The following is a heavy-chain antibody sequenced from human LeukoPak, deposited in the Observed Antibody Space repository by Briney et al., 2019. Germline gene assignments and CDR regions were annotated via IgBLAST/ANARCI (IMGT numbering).Heavy chain of an antibody. Sequence: GESLKISCKGSGYSFISYWIGWVRLMPGIGLEWMGIIYPSDSETRYSPSFQGQVTISADKSTSTAYLQWSSLKPSDTAMYYCARQVAVAAWEYWGQGTLVTVSS. D-gene: IGHD6-19*01. J-gene: IGHJ4*02. V-gene: IGHV5-51*01. CDR1: GYSFISYW. CDR3: ARQVAVAAWEY. CDR2: IYPSDSET.